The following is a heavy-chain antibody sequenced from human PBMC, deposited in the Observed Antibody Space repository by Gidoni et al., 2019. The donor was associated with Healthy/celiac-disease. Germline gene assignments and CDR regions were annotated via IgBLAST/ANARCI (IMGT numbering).Heavy chain of an antibody. D-gene: IGHD6-19*01. V-gene: IGHV3-43*01. CDR2: ISWDGGST. Sequence: EVQLVESGGVVVQPGGSLRLSCAASGFTFDDYTMHWVRQDPGKVLEWVSLISWDGGSTYYADSVKGRFTISRDNSKNSLYLQMNSLRTEDTALYYCAKDKAVAASTCMDVWGQGTTVTVSS. J-gene: IGHJ6*02. CDR3: AKDKAVAASTCMDV. CDR1: GFTFDDYT.